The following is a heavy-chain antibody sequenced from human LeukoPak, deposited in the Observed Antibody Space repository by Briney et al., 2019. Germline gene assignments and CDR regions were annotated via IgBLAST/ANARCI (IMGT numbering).Heavy chain of an antibody. D-gene: IGHD1-14*01. CDR2: IIPIFGTA. CDR3: ARGTVSRYDY. Sequence: ASVKVSCKASGGTFSSYAISWVRQAPGQGLEWMGGIIPIFGTANYAQMFQGRVTITADESTSTAYMELSSLRSEDTAVYYCARGTVSRYDYWGQGTLVTVSS. J-gene: IGHJ4*02. V-gene: IGHV1-69*13. CDR1: GGTFSSYA.